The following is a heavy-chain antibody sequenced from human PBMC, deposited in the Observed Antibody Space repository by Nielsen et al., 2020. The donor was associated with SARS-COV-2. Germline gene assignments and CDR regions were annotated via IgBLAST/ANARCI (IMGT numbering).Heavy chain of an antibody. CDR2: INHSGST. CDR1: GGSFSGYY. CDR3: ARGRARKLVPSSGYYYFDY. V-gene: IGHV4-34*01. D-gene: IGHD3-22*01. J-gene: IGHJ4*02. Sequence: SETLSLTCAVYGGSFSGYYWSWIRQPPGKGLEWIGEINHSGSTNYNPSLKSRVTISVDTSKNQFSLKLSSVTAADTAVYYCARGRARKLVPSSGYYYFDYWGQGTLVTVSS.